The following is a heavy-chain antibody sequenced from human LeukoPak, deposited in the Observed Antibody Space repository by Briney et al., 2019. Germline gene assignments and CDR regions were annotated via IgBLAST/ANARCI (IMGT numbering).Heavy chain of an antibody. Sequence: SGTLSLTCTVSGGSISNYYWSWIRQPAAKGLEWIGRIYSSGRTNYNASLKSRVTMSVDTSNNQFSLQLSSVTAADTAVYYCARDLPSYYFGSGNIFDPWGQGILVTVSS. CDR1: GGSISNYY. V-gene: IGHV4-4*07. CDR3: ARDLPSYYFGSGNIFDP. D-gene: IGHD3-10*01. J-gene: IGHJ5*02. CDR2: IYSSGRT.